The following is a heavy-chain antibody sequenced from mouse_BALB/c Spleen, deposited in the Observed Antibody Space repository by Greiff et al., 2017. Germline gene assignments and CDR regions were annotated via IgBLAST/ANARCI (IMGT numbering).Heavy chain of an antibody. Sequence: QVQLQQPGAELVKPGTSVKLSCKASGYNFTSYWINWVKLRPGQGLEWIGDIYPGSGSTNYNEKFKSKATLTVDTSSSTAYMQLSSLASEDSALYYCARYDYDVYWYFDVWGAGTTVTVSS. CDR2: IYPGSGST. CDR1: GYNFTSYW. J-gene: IGHJ1*01. V-gene: IGHV1-55*01. CDR3: ARYDYDVYWYFDV. D-gene: IGHD2-4*01.